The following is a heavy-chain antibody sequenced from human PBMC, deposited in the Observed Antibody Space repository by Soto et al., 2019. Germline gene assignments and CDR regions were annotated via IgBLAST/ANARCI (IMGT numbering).Heavy chain of an antibody. CDR2: IIPIFGKA. D-gene: IGHD2-15*01. CDR1: GATFSSIL. Sequence: VRLLRPGAGLKNPGSPVKFPCRPPGATFSSILFGWVGKPLGKGLRGWGGIIPIFGKAKYAQKFQGRVTITADESTSTGYMELSSLRSEDTAVYYCARSQGGSSSLDIYYYYYYGMDVWGQGTTVTVSS. CDR3: ARSQGGSSSLDIYYYYYYGMDV. V-gene: IGHV1-69*12. J-gene: IGHJ6*02.